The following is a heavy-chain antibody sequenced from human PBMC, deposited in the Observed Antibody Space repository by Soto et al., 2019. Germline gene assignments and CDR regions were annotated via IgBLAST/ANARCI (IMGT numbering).Heavy chain of an antibody. CDR3: ATTGAAVYSSSWYWGYFDY. CDR2: ISYDGSNK. D-gene: IGHD6-13*01. J-gene: IGHJ4*02. CDR1: GFTFSSYG. V-gene: IGHV3-30*03. Sequence: QVQLVESGGGVVQPGRSLRLSCAASGFTFSSYGMHWVRQAPGKGLEWVAVISYDGSNKYYADSVKGRFTISRDNSKNTLYLQMNSLIAEDTAVYYCATTGAAVYSSSWYWGYFDYWGQGTLVTVSS.